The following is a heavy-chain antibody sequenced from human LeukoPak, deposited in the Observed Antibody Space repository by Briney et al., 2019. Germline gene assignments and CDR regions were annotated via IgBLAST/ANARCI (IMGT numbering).Heavy chain of an antibody. J-gene: IGHJ4*02. CDR1: GGSISSGGYY. D-gene: IGHD6-13*01. Sequence: SETLSLTCTVSGGSISSGGYYWSWIRQHPGKGLEWIGYIYYSGSTYYNPSLKSRVTISVDTSKNQFSLKLSSVTAADTAVYYCASRGYLAAAGTGNLDYWGQGTLVTVS. CDR3: ASRGYLAAAGTGNLDY. CDR2: IYYSGST. V-gene: IGHV4-31*03.